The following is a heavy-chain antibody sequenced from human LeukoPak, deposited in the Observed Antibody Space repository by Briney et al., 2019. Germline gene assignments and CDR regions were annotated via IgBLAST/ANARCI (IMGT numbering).Heavy chain of an antibody. D-gene: IGHD3-10*01. J-gene: IGHJ3*02. CDR3: AKGILWFGDPSDEAFDI. CDR1: GFTFSSYE. CDR2: ISGSGGST. Sequence: GGSLRLSCAASGFTFSSYEMNWVRQAPGKGLEWVSAISGSGGSTYYADSVKGRFTISRDHSKNTLYLQMNSLRAEDTAVYYCAKGILWFGDPSDEAFDIWRQARMVSDCS. V-gene: IGHV3-23*01.